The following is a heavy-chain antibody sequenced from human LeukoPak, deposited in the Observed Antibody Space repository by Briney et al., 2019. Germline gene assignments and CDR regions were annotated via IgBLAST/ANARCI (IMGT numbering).Heavy chain of an antibody. V-gene: IGHV1-2*02. CDR3: ARGGYCSGGSCAYAFDI. Sequence: ASVKVSCKASGYTFTGYYMHWVRQAPGQGLEWMGWINPNSGGTNYAQKFQGRVTMTRDTSISTAYMELSRLRSDDTAVYSCARGGYCSGGSCAYAFDIWGQGTMVTVSS. D-gene: IGHD2-15*01. CDR1: GYTFTGYY. CDR2: INPNSGGT. J-gene: IGHJ3*02.